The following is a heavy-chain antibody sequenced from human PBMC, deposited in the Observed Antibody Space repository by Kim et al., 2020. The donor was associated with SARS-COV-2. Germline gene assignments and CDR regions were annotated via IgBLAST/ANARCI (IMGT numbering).Heavy chain of an antibody. J-gene: IGHJ5*02. V-gene: IGHV3-15*01. CDR2: IKSKTDGGTT. Sequence: GGSLRLSCAASGFTFSNAWMSWVRQAPGKGLEWVGRIKSKTDGGTTDYAAPVKGRFTISRDDSKNTLYLQMNSLKTEDTAVYYCTTDRSAVAGTWWFDPWGQGPLVTVSS. CDR3: TTDRSAVAGTWWFDP. D-gene: IGHD6-19*01. CDR1: GFTFSNAW.